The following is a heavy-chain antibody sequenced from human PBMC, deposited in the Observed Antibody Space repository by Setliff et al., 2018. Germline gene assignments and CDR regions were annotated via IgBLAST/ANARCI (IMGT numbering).Heavy chain of an antibody. J-gene: IGHJ4*02. CDR1: GFIFRDYT. CDR2: ISSDGISK. D-gene: IGHD3-22*01. Sequence: PGGSLRLSCAASGFIFRDYTMVWVRQAPGKGLEWVSAISSDGISKYYAESVKGRFTISRDNSKNTVYLQMDSLTADDTAVYYCAREGGSSGYCGYFDYWGQGTLVTVSS. CDR3: AREGGSSGYCGYFDY. V-gene: IGHV3-30*01.